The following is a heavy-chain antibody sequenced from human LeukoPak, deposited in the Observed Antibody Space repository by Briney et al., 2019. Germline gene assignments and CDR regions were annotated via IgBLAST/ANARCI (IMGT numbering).Heavy chain of an antibody. D-gene: IGHD3-10*01. CDR2: IYYSGST. CDR3: ARRTSTYYYYYYMDV. CDR1: GGSLSAYY. J-gene: IGHJ6*03. V-gene: IGHV4-59*08. Sequence: SETLSLTCAVYGGSLSAYYWSWIRQPPGKGLEWIGYIYYSGSTNYNPSLKSRVTISVDTSKNQFSLKLNSVTPADTAVYYCARRTSTYYYYYYMDVWGKGTTVTVSS.